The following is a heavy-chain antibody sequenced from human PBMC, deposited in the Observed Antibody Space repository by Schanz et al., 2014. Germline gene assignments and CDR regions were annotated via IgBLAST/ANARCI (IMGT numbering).Heavy chain of an antibody. CDR1: GFTVTSYY. CDR3: AKSQTPYATRFDY. Sequence: MQLVESGGGLIQPGGSLRLSCAASGFTVTSYYMSWVRQAPGKGLEWVAFISYDGSNKKYSDSVRGRFTISRDNSKNTLYLQMNSLRAEDTALYYCAKSQTPYATRFDYWGHGTLVTVSS. D-gene: IGHD4-17*01. V-gene: IGHV3-30*18. J-gene: IGHJ4*01. CDR2: ISYDGSNK.